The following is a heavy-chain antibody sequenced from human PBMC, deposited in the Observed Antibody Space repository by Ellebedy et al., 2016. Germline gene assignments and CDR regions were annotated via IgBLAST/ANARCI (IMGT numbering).Heavy chain of an antibody. CDR2: ISGAGYTT. CDR1: GFSLSGYW. CDR3: RQGHYFDQ. J-gene: IGHJ4*02. Sequence: GESLKISCAASGFSLSGYWMTWVRQAPGKGLEWVATISGAGYTTFFADSVKGRFTISRDNSKNTLYLQMNNLRVDDTALYYCRQGHYFDQWGQGALVTVSS. V-gene: IGHV3-23*01.